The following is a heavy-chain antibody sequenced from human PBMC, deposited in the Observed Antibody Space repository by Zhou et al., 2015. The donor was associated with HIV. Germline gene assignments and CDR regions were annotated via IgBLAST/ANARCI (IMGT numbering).Heavy chain of an antibody. Sequence: QVHLVESGGGVVQPGRSLRLSCAAAGFTFSSYGMHWVRQAPGKGLEWVAVIWYDGIRKYYADSVKGRFTISRDNSKNTVYLQMNSLRAEDTAIYYCARDWTGAADKWGQGTLVTVSS. CDR3: ARDWTGAADK. CDR1: GFTFSSYG. CDR2: IWYDGIRK. V-gene: IGHV3-33*01. D-gene: IGHD3/OR15-3a*01. J-gene: IGHJ4*02.